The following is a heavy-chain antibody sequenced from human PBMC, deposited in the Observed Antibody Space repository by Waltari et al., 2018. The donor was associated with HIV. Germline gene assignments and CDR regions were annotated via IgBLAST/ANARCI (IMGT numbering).Heavy chain of an antibody. V-gene: IGHV1-69*01. CDR2: IVPRGCSK. CDR1: GATFSTSA. D-gene: IGHD2-21*01. CDR3: ALESNNYCGGRRCYWGFLCNGVDI. Sequence: HVQLLQSGSEVKKPGSSVTVSCKTTGATFSTSAISWLRKAPGHGLEWMGEIVPRGCSKNDAQKCKYRLRITAEASTHTVDMELSSLKLDDTAVYYCALESNNYCGGRRCYWGFLCNGVDIWGQGATITVSS. J-gene: IGHJ6*02.